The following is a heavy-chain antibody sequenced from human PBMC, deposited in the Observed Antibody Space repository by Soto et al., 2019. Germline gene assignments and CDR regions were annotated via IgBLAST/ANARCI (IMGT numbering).Heavy chain of an antibody. Sequence: GGSLRLSCAASGXTFSSSGMHWVRQAPGKGLEWVAVMSFDGSNKYYAVSVKGRFTISRDNSKNTLYLQMNSLRAEDTAVYYCARADITIFGGGMDVWGQGTTVTVSS. J-gene: IGHJ6*02. CDR3: ARADITIFGGGMDV. D-gene: IGHD3-3*01. CDR1: GXTFSSSG. V-gene: IGHV3-30*03. CDR2: MSFDGSNK.